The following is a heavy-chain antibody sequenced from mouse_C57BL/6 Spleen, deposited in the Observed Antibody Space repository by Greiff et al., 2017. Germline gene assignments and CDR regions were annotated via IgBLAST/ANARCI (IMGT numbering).Heavy chain of an antibody. V-gene: IGHV3-6*01. Sequence: DVKLQESGPGLVKPSQSLSLTCSVTGYSITSGYYWNWIRQFPGNKLEWMGYISYAGSNNYNPSPKNRISITRDTSKNQFFLKLNSVTTEDTATYYCARDLGYTYYAMDYWGQGTSVTVSS. CDR3: ARDLGYTYYAMDY. CDR1: GYSITSGYY. CDR2: ISYAGSN. J-gene: IGHJ4*01. D-gene: IGHD2-2*01.